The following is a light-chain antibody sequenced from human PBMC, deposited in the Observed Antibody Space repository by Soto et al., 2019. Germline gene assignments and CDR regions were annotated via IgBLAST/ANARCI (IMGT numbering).Light chain of an antibody. CDR2: DVS. J-gene: IGLJ2*01. CDR1: SSDVGGYNY. Sequence: QSALTQPASVSGSPGQSITISCTGTSSDVGGYNYVSWYQQHPGKAPKLMSYDVSNRPSGVSNRFSGSKSGNTASLTISGLQSEDEADYYCRSYTSSSTLVVFGGGPKLTVL. V-gene: IGLV2-14*01. CDR3: RSYTSSSTLVV.